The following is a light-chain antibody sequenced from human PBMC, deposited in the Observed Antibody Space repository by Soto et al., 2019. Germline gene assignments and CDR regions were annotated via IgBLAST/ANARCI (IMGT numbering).Light chain of an antibody. CDR3: QQYNNWPPLT. CDR1: QSVNSN. J-gene: IGKJ4*01. CDR2: DAS. V-gene: IGKV3-15*01. Sequence: EIVLTQSPATLSVSPGETVTLSCRASQSVNSNLAWYQQKLGQPPRLLFSDASTRASGVAARFSGGGSGTDFTLTISSLQSEDFAVYYCQQYNNWPPLTFSGGTKVEIK.